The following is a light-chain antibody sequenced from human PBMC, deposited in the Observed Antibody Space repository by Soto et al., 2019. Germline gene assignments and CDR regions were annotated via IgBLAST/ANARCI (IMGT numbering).Light chain of an antibody. Sequence: DIQMTQSPSTLSASVGDRVTITCRASQSISNWLAWYQQKPGKAPKLLIYRASSLEGGAPSRFSGSGSGTEFTLTISGLQPDDFATYYCQQYESYSTFGGGTKVEIK. CDR1: QSISNW. CDR2: RAS. CDR3: QQYESYST. J-gene: IGKJ4*01. V-gene: IGKV1-5*03.